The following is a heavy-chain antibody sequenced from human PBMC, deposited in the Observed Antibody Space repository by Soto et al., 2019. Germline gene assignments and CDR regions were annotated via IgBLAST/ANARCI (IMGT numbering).Heavy chain of an antibody. CDR1: GGSISSSSFH. V-gene: IGHV4-39*01. D-gene: IGHD6-13*01. CDR3: ARRERAAGTDWWFDP. J-gene: IGHJ5*02. Sequence: QLQLQESGPGLVKPSETLSLTCTVSGGSISSSSFHWGWIRQPPGKGLEWIGSIYYSGSTYYSPSLKSRVTIAVDTSTNQFSLKLSSVTAADTAVYYCARRERAAGTDWWFDPWGQGTLVTVSS. CDR2: IYYSGST.